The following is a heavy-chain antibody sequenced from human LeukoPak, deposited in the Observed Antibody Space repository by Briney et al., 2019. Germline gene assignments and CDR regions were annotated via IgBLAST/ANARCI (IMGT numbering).Heavy chain of an antibody. J-gene: IGHJ4*02. Sequence: PGGSLRLSCAASGFTVSSNYMSWVRQAPGKGLEWVSVIYSGGSTYYADSVKGRFTISRDNSKNTLYLQMNSLRAEDTAVYYCARCDYGSGSYAGYYFDYWGQGTLVTVSS. D-gene: IGHD3-10*01. CDR1: GFTVSSNY. CDR3: ARCDYGSGSYAGYYFDY. V-gene: IGHV3-53*01. CDR2: IYSGGST.